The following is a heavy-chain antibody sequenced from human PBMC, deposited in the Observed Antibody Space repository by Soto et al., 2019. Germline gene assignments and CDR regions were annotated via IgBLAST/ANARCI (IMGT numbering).Heavy chain of an antibody. CDR2: IIPIFGTA. CDR3: ARLERGYGGYDNGDAFDI. CDR1: GGTFSSYA. J-gene: IGHJ3*02. V-gene: IGHV1-69*01. Sequence: QVQLVQSGAEVKKPGSSVKVSCKASGGTFSSYAISWVRQAPGQGLEWMGGIIPIFGTANYAQKFQGGVTITADESTSTAYVELSSLRSEDTAVYYCARLERGYGGYDNGDAFDIWGQGTMVTFAS. D-gene: IGHD5-12*01.